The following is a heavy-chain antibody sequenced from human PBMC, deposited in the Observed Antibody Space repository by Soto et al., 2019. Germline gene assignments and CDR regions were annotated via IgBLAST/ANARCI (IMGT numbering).Heavy chain of an antibody. Sequence: GGSLRLSCAASGFTFSSYGMHWVRQAPGKGLEWVAVIWYDGSNKYYAASVKGRFTISRDNSKNTLYLQMNSLRAEDTAVYYCARERVYSSSWYYYYYGMDVWGQGTTVTVSS. CDR3: ARERVYSSSWYYYYYGMDV. J-gene: IGHJ6*02. D-gene: IGHD6-13*01. CDR1: GFTFSSYG. CDR2: IWYDGSNK. V-gene: IGHV3-33*01.